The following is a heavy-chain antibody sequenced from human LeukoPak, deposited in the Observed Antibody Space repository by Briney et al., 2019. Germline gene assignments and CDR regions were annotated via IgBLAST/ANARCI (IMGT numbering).Heavy chain of an antibody. CDR1: GFTFSSYA. J-gene: IGHJ6*03. Sequence: PGRSLRLSCAASGFTFSSYAMHWVRQAPGKGLEWVAVISYDGSNKYYADSVKGRFTISRDNSKNTLYLQMNSLIAEDTAVYYCARASVAPHYYYYYYMDVWGKGTTVTVSS. D-gene: IGHD4-23*01. CDR3: ARASVAPHYYYYYYMDV. CDR2: ISYDGSNK. V-gene: IGHV3-30*04.